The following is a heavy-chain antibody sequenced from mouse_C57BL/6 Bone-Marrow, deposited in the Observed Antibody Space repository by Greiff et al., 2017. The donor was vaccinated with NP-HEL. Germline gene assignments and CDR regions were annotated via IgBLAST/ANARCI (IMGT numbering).Heavy chain of an antibody. CDR1: GYSITSGYY. CDR3: ARNYGSSYVQYFDV. D-gene: IGHD1-1*01. CDR2: ISYDGSN. Sequence: EVQLQESGPGLVKPSQSLSLTCSVTGYSITSGYYWNWIRQFPGNKLEWMGYISYDGSNNYNPSLKNRISITRDTSKNQFFLKLNSVTTEDTATYYCARNYGSSYVQYFDVWGTGTTVTVSS. V-gene: IGHV3-6*01. J-gene: IGHJ1*03.